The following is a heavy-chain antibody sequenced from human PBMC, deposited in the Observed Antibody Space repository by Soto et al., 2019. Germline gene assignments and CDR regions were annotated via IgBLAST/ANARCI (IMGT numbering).Heavy chain of an antibody. Sequence: ASVKVSCKASGYTFTSYGISWVRQAPGQGLEWMGWISAYNGNTNYAQKLQGRVTMTTDTSTSTAYMELRSLRSDATDVYFYARTGGDRNWFDPWGQGTLVTVSS. CDR2: ISAYNGNT. CDR3: ARTGGDRNWFDP. CDR1: GYTFTSYG. D-gene: IGHD2-21*02. V-gene: IGHV1-18*01. J-gene: IGHJ5*02.